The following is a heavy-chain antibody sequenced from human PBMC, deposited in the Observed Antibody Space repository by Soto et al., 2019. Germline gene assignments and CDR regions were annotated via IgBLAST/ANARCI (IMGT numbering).Heavy chain of an antibody. CDR3: ARGPQY. CDR2: IFHNGTT. CDR1: CGSIISSHW. Sequence: SETLSLTCAFSCGSIISSHWWTWVRQSPGKGLEWIGEIFHNGTTNYNPSLKSRLTISVDTSKNHFSLNLNPVTARDTATYFCARGPQYWGPGKLVTVSS. J-gene: IGHJ4*02. V-gene: IGHV4-4*02.